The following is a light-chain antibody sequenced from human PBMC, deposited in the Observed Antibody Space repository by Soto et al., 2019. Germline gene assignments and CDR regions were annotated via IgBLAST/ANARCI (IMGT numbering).Light chain of an antibody. V-gene: IGLV2-8*01. CDR2: DVT. CDR3: SSFVHGTSYV. J-gene: IGLJ1*01. CDR1: SNDVGRFNY. Sequence: QSVLTQAPSASGSPGQSVTISCAGTSNDVGRFNYVSWYRHHPGKAPKLIIYDVTKRPSGVPDRFSGSKSGNTAYLTVSGLQAEDEADYFCSSFVHGTSYVFGTGTKVTVL.